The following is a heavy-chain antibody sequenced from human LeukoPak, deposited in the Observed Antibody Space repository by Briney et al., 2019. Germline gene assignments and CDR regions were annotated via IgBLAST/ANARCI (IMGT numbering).Heavy chain of an antibody. Sequence: SETLSLTCAVYGGSFSGYYWSWIRQPPGEGLEWIGEINHSGSTNYNPSLKSRVTLSVDTSKNQFSLKLSSVTAADTAVYFCARGPPTDYYDSSGFYYVFDYWGQGTLVTVSS. CDR1: GGSFSGYY. J-gene: IGHJ4*02. CDR3: ARGPPTDYYDSSGFYYVFDY. D-gene: IGHD3-22*01. V-gene: IGHV4-34*01. CDR2: INHSGST.